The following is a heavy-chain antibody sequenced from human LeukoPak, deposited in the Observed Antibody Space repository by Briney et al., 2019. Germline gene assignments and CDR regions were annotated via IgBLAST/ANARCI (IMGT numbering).Heavy chain of an antibody. CDR1: GGSISSGSYH. D-gene: IGHD4-11*01. V-gene: IGHV4-61*02. Sequence: SETLSLTCTVSGGSISSGSYHWSWIRQPAGKGLEWIGRIYTSGSTNYNPSLKSRVTISVDTSKNQFSLKLSSVTAADTAVYYCARAPYSNYVVIRHYYYYMDVWGKGTTVTVSS. J-gene: IGHJ6*03. CDR2: IYTSGST. CDR3: ARAPYSNYVVIRHYYYYMDV.